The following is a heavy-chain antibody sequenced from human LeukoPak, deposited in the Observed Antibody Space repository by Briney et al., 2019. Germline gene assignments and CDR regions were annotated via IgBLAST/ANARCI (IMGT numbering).Heavy chain of an antibody. Sequence: SVKVSCKASGGTFSSYTISWVRQAPGQGLEWMGRIIPILGIANYAQKFQGRVTITADKSTSTAYMELSSLRSEDTAVYYCARENAGTTPPHYYYHYHGMDLWGQGPTVTVSS. CDR3: ARENAGTTPPHYYYHYHGMDL. V-gene: IGHV1-69*04. CDR2: IIPILGIA. D-gene: IGHD1-7*01. J-gene: IGHJ6*02. CDR1: GGTFSSYT.